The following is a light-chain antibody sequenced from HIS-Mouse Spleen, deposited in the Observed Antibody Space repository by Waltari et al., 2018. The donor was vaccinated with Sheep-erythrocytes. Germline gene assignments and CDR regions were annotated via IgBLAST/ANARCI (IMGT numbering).Light chain of an antibody. CDR1: SNVGGGNH. CDR3: CSYAGSSTPWV. Sequence: ALTTPARVSACSARQTATTSTTATSNVGGGNHYFSYQQHPGEAPTHMIYEGSKRPSGVSNRFSGSKSGNTASLTISGLQAEDEADYYCCSYAGSSTPWVFGGGTKLTVL. V-gene: IGLV2-23*01. J-gene: IGLJ3*02. CDR2: EGS.